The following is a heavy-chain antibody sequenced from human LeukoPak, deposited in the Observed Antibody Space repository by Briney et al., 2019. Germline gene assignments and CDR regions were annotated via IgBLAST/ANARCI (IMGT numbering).Heavy chain of an antibody. J-gene: IGHJ4*02. CDR1: GFTFSRYW. D-gene: IGHD6-19*01. CDR2: IKTDGSET. CDR3: VKNDGWFHLAQ. V-gene: IGHV3-7*03. Sequence: GGSLRLSCVGSGFTFSRYWLNWVRQAPGKGLEWVGHIKTDGSETYYLDSLKGRISISRDNTNNALYLQMNSLRVEDTAIYYCVKNDGWFHLAQWGQGTLVTVSS.